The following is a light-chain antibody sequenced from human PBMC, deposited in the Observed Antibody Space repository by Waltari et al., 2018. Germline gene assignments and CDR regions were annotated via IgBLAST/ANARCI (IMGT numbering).Light chain of an antibody. CDR3: GSYAGGTSWV. CDR1: SGAIGTYTL. J-gene: IGLJ3*02. V-gene: IGLV2-23*01. Sequence: QSALTQPASVSGSPGQSITISCTGSSGAIGTYTLVPWYQQHPGNAPRLLIHHATKRPSGISSRFSGSKSGNTASLTISGLQAEDEADYFCGSYAGGTSWVFGGGTQVTVL. CDR2: HAT.